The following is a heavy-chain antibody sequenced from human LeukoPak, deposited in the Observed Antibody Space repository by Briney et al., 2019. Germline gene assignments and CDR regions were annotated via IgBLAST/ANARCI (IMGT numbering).Heavy chain of an antibody. J-gene: IGHJ1*01. CDR2: INPNSGDT. Sequence: GASVKVSCKASGYTFTGYYMHWVRQAPGQGLEWMGWINPNSGDTNYAQKFQGRVTMTRDTSVSTAYMELSRLRSDDTAVYYCARDSKWELSGVGGNWGQGTLVTVSS. CDR3: ARDSKWELSGVGGN. D-gene: IGHD1-26*01. V-gene: IGHV1-2*02. CDR1: GYTFTGYY.